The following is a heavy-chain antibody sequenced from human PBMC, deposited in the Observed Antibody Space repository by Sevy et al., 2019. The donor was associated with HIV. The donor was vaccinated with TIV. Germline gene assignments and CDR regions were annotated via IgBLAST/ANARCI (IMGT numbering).Heavy chain of an antibody. Sequence: GGSLRLSCAASGFTFSSYEMNWVRQAPGKGLEWVSYISSSSSTIYYADSVKGRFTISRDNAKNSLYLQMNSLRAEDTAVYYCAREPGIAAAGTDYWGQGTLVTVSS. D-gene: IGHD6-13*01. CDR1: GFTFSSYE. CDR2: ISSSSSTI. CDR3: AREPGIAAAGTDY. J-gene: IGHJ4*02. V-gene: IGHV3-48*03.